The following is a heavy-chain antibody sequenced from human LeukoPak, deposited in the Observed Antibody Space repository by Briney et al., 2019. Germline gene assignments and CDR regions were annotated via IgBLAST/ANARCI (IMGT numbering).Heavy chain of an antibody. CDR1: GLSFNSYD. Sequence: GGSLRLSCSSSGLSFNSYDIHWVRQAPGKGLEWVAVISYDGSNKYYADSVKGRFTISRDNSKNTLYLQMNSLRAEDTAVYYCAKGNGYTYRADSFDYWGQGTLVTVSS. J-gene: IGHJ4*02. D-gene: IGHD5-18*01. CDR3: AKGNGYTYRADSFDY. V-gene: IGHV3-30*18. CDR2: ISYDGSNK.